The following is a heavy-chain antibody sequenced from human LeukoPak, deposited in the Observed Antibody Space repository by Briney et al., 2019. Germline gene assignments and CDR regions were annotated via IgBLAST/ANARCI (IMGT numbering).Heavy chain of an antibody. V-gene: IGHV4-31*03. J-gene: IGHJ4*02. Sequence: PSQTLSLTCTVSGGSIGSGGYYWSWIRQHPGKGLEWIGYIYYSGSTYYNPSLKSRVTISVDTSKNQFSLKLSSVTAADTAVYYCARGDHYSRGVFDYWGQGTLVTVSS. CDR3: ARGDHYSRGVFDY. D-gene: IGHD2-21*01. CDR2: IYYSGST. CDR1: GGSIGSGGYY.